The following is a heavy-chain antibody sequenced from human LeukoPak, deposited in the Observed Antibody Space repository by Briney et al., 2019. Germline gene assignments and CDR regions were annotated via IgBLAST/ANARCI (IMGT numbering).Heavy chain of an antibody. CDR2: ISYDGSNK. J-gene: IGHJ4*02. Sequence: SCKASGYTFSSYGMHWVRQAPGKGLEWVAVISYDGSNKYYADSVKGRFTISRDNSKNTLYLQMNSLRAEDTAVYYCAKWMGDILTGHALDYWGQGTLVTVSS. CDR3: AKWMGDILTGHALDY. D-gene: IGHD3-9*01. V-gene: IGHV3-30*18. CDR1: GYTFSSYG.